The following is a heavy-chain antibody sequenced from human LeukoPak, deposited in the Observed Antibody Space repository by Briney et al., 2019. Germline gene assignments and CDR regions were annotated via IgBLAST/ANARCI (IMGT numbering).Heavy chain of an antibody. D-gene: IGHD3-22*01. CDR1: GGSISSSSYY. V-gene: IGHV4-39*07. Sequence: TSETLSLTCTVSGGSISSSSYYWGWIRQPPGKGLEWIGSIYYSGSTYYNPSLKSRVTISVDTSKNQFSLKLSSVTAADTAVYYCARVSDSSGYYGWPWGQGTLVTVSS. CDR2: IYYSGST. CDR3: ARVSDSSGYYGWP. J-gene: IGHJ4*02.